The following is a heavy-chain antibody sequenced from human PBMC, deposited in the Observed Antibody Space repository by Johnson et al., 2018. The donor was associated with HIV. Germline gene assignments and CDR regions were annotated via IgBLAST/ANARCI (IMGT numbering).Heavy chain of an antibody. D-gene: IGHD6-25*01. J-gene: IGHJ3*01. V-gene: IGHV3-33*01. Sequence: QVQLVESGGGVVQPGRSLRLSCAASGFTFSSYGMHWVRQAPGKGLEWVAVLWCDGCNKYYADSVKGRFTISRDHSKHPLYLKMNSLRPEDTAAYYWARGGLEYSSALGLGYACDVWGQGTVVTVSS. CDR2: LWCDGCNK. CDR3: ARGGLEYSSALGLGYACDV. CDR1: GFTFSSYG.